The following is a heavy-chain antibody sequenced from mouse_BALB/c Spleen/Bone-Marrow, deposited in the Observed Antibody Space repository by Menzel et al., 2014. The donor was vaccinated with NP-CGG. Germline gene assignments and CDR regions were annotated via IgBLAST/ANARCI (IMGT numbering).Heavy chain of an antibody. V-gene: IGHV1-77*01. D-gene: IGHD2-2*01. CDR2: IYPGSGNT. J-gene: IGHJ3*01. CDR1: GYTFTDYY. Sequence: QVQLQQSGAELARPGASVKLSCKASGYTFTDYYINWVKQRTGHGLEWIGEIYPGSGNTYYNGKFKGKATLTADKSSSTAYMQLSSLTSEDSAVYFCARSRGYAWFAYWGQGTLVTVSA. CDR3: ARSRGYAWFAY.